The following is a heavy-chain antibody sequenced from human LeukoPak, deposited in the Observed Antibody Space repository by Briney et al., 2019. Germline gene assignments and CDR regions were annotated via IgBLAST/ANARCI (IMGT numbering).Heavy chain of an antibody. V-gene: IGHV4-30-2*01. D-gene: IGHD3-10*01. Sequence: SETLSLTCAVSGGSISSGGYSWSWIRQPPGKGLEWIGYIYHSGSTYYNPSLKSRVTISVDRSKIQFSLKLSSVTAADSAVYYCARGDYYGSGNFDYWGQGTLVTVSS. CDR2: IYHSGST. CDR1: GGSISSGGYS. J-gene: IGHJ4*02. CDR3: ARGDYYGSGNFDY.